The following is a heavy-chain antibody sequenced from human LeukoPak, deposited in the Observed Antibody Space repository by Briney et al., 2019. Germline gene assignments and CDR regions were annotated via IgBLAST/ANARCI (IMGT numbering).Heavy chain of an antibody. D-gene: IGHD3-22*01. V-gene: IGHV1-46*01. J-gene: IGHJ5*02. CDR1: GYTFTGYY. Sequence: GASVKVSCKASGYTFTGYYMHWVRQAPGQGLEWMGIINPSGSSTNYAQKFQSRVTMTRDTSTSTVFMELSSLRSEDTAVYFCARGPPGRVYDSRKRGLFDPWGQETLVTVSS. CDR3: ARGPPGRVYDSRKRGLFDP. CDR2: INPSGSST.